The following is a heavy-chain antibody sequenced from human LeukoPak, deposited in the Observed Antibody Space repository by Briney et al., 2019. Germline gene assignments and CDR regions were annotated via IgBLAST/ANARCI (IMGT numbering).Heavy chain of an antibody. CDR1: GGSISSSSYY. Sequence: SETLSLTCTVSGGSISSSSYYWAWLRQPPGKGLEWIGSIFYSATTYYNPSLKSRVTISVDTSNDQFSLKLSSVTAADTAVYYCARDHCSSPSCYTNWFDPWGQGTLVTVSS. J-gene: IGHJ5*02. CDR3: ARDHCSSPSCYTNWFDP. CDR2: IFYSATT. V-gene: IGHV4-39*07. D-gene: IGHD2-2*02.